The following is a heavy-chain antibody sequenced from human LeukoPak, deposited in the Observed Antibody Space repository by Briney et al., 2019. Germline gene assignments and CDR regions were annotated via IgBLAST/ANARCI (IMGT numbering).Heavy chain of an antibody. CDR3: ARVGIVGATGSVDAFDI. D-gene: IGHD1-26*01. Sequence: SETLSLTCTVSGGSISSGGYYWSWIRQPPGKGLEWIGYIYHSGSTYYNPSLKSRVTISVDRSKNQFSLKLSSVTAADTAVYYCARVGIVGATGSVDAFDIWGQGTMVTVSS. CDR2: IYHSGST. J-gene: IGHJ3*02. V-gene: IGHV4-30-2*01. CDR1: GGSISSGGYY.